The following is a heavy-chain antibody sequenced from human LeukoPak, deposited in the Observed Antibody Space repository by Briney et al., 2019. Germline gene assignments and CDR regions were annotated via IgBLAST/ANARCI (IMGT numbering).Heavy chain of an antibody. J-gene: IGHJ4*02. D-gene: IGHD4-17*01. V-gene: IGHV4-38-2*02. Sequence: SETLSLTCTVAGYSISSGYHWGWIRQPPGKGLEWIGNIYHSGTTYYNPSLKSRVTMSVDTSNNQFSLMLDSVTAADTAVYYCARDTGDGDYVFDYWGQGTLVTVSS. CDR1: GYSISSGYH. CDR3: ARDTGDGDYVFDY. CDR2: IYHSGTT.